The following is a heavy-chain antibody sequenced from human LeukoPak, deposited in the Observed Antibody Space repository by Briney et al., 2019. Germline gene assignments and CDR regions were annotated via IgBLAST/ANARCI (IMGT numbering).Heavy chain of an antibody. CDR2: TYYSGTT. J-gene: IGHJ4*02. CDR1: GASITGRY. V-gene: IGHV4-59*08. D-gene: IGHD3-16*01. Sequence: SETLSLTCTVSGASITGRYWSWIWQPPGKGLEWIGFTYYSGTTNYNPSLKSRVTISVDTSKNQFSLTLSSVTAADTAVYYCARHLGGGIYFDYWGQGTLVTVSS. CDR3: ARHLGGGIYFDY.